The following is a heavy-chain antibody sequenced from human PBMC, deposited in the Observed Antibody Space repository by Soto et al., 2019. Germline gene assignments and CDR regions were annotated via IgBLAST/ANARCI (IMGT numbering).Heavy chain of an antibody. CDR2: INPNSGGT. D-gene: IGHD6-6*01. CDR3: ARGPLDGYSSSNYYFDY. Sequence: GASVKVSCKASGYTFTGYYMHWVRQAPGQGLEWMGWINPNSGGTNYAQKFQGWVTMTRDTSISTAYMELSRLRSDDTAVYYCARGPLDGYSSSNYYFDYWGQGTLVTVSS. J-gene: IGHJ4*02. V-gene: IGHV1-2*04. CDR1: GYTFTGYY.